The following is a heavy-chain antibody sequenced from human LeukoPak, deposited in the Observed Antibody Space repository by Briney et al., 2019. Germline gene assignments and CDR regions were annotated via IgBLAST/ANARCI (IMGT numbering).Heavy chain of an antibody. J-gene: IGHJ6*02. CDR2: IYYSGYT. Sequence: SSETLSLTCTVSGGSISSSTYYWGWIRQLPGKGLEWIGSIYYSGYTYHNPSLESRVTMSVDTSQNQFSLKLTSVTAADTAVYYCATSGPGYYYGMDVWGQGTTVTVSS. CDR3: ATSGPGYYYGMDV. CDR1: GGSISSSTYY. V-gene: IGHV4-39*01. D-gene: IGHD2-15*01.